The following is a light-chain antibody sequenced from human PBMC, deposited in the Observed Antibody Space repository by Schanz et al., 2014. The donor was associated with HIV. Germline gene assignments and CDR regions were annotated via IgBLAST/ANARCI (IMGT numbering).Light chain of an antibody. CDR1: SNDVRTTNR. J-gene: IGLJ2*01. CDR2: DVS. Sequence: QSALTQPASVSGSPGQSITISCTGTSNDVRTTNRVSWYQQHPDKAPKLMIYDVSYRPSGISIRFSGSKSGSTASLTISGLQADDEADYYCSSYTSSSTLEFGGGTKVTVL. V-gene: IGLV2-14*02. CDR3: SSYTSSSTLE.